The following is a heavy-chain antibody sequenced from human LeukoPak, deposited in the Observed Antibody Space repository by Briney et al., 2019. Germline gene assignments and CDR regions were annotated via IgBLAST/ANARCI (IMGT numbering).Heavy chain of an antibody. Sequence: GGSLTLSCAASGFTFSNYGMAWVRQAPGKRLEWVSAISGSGGDTYYPDSVKGRLIMSGDNSKNTLYLQINRLRIKDTAVYYCAKDRDYGDYGWGQGTLVTVSS. V-gene: IGHV3-23*01. CDR2: ISGSGGDT. CDR3: AKDRDYGDYG. CDR1: GFTFSNYG. J-gene: IGHJ4*02. D-gene: IGHD4-17*01.